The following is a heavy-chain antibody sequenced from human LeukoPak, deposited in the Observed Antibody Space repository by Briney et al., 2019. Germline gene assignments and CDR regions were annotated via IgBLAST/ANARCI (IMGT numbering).Heavy chain of an antibody. J-gene: IGHJ4*02. V-gene: IGHV4-39*07. Sequence: PSETLSLTCTVSGGSISSSSYYWGWIRQPPGKGLEWIGSIYYSGSTYYNPSLKSRVTISVDTSKNQFSLKLSSVTAADTAVYYCARRDYYDSSGYYYVFDYWGQGTLVTVSS. CDR1: GGSISSSSYY. D-gene: IGHD3-22*01. CDR2: IYYSGST. CDR3: ARRDYYDSSGYYYVFDY.